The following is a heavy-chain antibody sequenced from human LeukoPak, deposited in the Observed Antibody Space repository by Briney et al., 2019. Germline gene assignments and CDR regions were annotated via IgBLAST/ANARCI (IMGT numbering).Heavy chain of an antibody. V-gene: IGHV1-46*01. J-gene: IGHJ4*02. D-gene: IGHD6-19*01. CDR1: GYTFTTNY. Sequence: ASVKVSCKPSGYTFTTNYIHWVRQAPGQGLERMGIINPSSGSTSYAQKFQGRVTVTRDTSTRTVYMELSSLRFEDTAVYYCARASSGAPRFDYWGQGTLVTVSS. CDR2: INPSSGST. CDR3: ARASSGAPRFDY.